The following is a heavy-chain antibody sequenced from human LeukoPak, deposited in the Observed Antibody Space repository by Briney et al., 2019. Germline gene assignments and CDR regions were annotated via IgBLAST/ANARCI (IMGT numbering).Heavy chain of an antibody. CDR3: AKMGRLATSDFDY. CDR2: ISYDGSNK. CDR1: GFTFSSYA. Sequence: GGSLRLSCAASGFTFSSYAMHWVRQAPGKGLEWVAVISYDGSNKYYADSVKGRFTISRDNSKNTLYLQMNSLRAEDTAVYYCAKMGRLATSDFDYWGQGTLVTVSS. D-gene: IGHD5-24*01. J-gene: IGHJ4*02. V-gene: IGHV3-30-3*01.